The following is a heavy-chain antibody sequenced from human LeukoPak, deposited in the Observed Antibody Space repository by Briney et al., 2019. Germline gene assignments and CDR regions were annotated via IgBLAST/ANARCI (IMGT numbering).Heavy chain of an antibody. CDR3: ATDLILSDAFDI. CDR1: GGTFSSYA. J-gene: IGHJ3*02. Sequence: GASVKVSCKASGGTFSSYAISWVRQAPGQGLEWMGGIIPIFGTANYAQKFQGRVTMTEDTSTDTAYMELSSLRSEDTAVYYCATDLILSDAFDIWGQGTMVTVSS. V-gene: IGHV1-69*06. CDR2: IIPIFGTA.